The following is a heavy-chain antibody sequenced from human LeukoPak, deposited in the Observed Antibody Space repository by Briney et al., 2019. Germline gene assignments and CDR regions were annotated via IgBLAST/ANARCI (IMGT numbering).Heavy chain of an antibody. V-gene: IGHV1-69*01. J-gene: IGHJ4*02. CDR2: IIPIFGTT. D-gene: IGHD5-18*01. CDR3: ARGDSYGYQYRFDY. Sequence: GSSVKVSCKASGGTFNSYAISWVRQAPGQGLEWMGGIIPIFGTTNYAQKFQARVTITADESTSTAYMELSSLRSEDTAVYYCARGDSYGYQYRFDYWGPGTLVTVSS. CDR1: GGTFNSYA.